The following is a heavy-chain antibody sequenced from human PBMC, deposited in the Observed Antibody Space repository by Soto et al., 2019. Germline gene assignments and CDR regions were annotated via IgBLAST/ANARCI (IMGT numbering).Heavy chain of an antibody. V-gene: IGHV1-69*13. D-gene: IGHD3-3*01. Sequence: ASVKVSCKASGGTFSSYAISWVRQAPGQGLEWMGGIIPIFGTANYAQKFQGRVTITADESTSTAYMELSSLRSEDTAVYYCARGSQDFWSGSHRSVFDYWGQGTLVTVSS. CDR1: GGTFSSYA. J-gene: IGHJ4*02. CDR3: ARGSQDFWSGSHRSVFDY. CDR2: IIPIFGTA.